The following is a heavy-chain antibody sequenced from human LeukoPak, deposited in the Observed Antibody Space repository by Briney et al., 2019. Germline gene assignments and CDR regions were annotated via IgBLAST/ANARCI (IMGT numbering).Heavy chain of an antibody. CDR1: GFTFSSYA. CDR2: ISYDGSDK. J-gene: IGHJ4*02. Sequence: GGSLRLSCAASGFTFSSYAMHWVRQAPGKGLEWVAVISYDGSDKYYADSVKGRFTISRDNSKNTLYLQMNSLRAEDTAVYYCAKETYGDYVHFDYWGQGTLVTVSS. CDR3: AKETYGDYVHFDY. V-gene: IGHV3-30*04. D-gene: IGHD4-17*01.